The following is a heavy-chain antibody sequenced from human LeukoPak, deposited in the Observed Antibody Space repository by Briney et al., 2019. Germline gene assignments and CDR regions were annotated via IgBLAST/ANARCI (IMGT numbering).Heavy chain of an antibody. CDR3: AKDQYSYGSGSRFDY. V-gene: IGHV3-7*03. D-gene: IGHD3-10*01. Sequence: GGSLRLSCEGSGFTFSNYWMGWVRQAPGKGLQWVANIKTDGSEKYYVDSVKGRFTISRDNAKNSLYLQMNSLRAEDTALYYCAKDQYSYGSGSRFDYWGQGTLVTVSS. CDR1: GFTFSNYW. CDR2: IKTDGSEK. J-gene: IGHJ4*02.